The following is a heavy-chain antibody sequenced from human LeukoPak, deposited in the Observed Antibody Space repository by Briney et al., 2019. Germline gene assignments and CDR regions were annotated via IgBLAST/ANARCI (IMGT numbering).Heavy chain of an antibody. CDR1: GFNFRGSG. V-gene: IGHV3-30*02. J-gene: IGHJ4*02. CDR2: IQYDASQI. Sequence: GGSLRLSCSASGFNFRGSGMHWVRQAPGKGLEWVAFIQYDASQIYYADSVKGRFTISRDNAKNSLYLQMNSLRVEDTAVYYCVRDKGWQQFDQWGQGTLVTVSS. CDR3: VRDKGWQQFDQ. D-gene: IGHD5-24*01.